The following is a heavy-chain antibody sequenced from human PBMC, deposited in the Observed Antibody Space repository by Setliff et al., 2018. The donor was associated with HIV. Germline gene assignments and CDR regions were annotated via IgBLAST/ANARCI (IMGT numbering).Heavy chain of an antibody. Sequence: SETLSLTCAVYGESFSGYYRSWIRQPPGKGLEWIGEITHSGSTNYNPSLKSRVTISVDTSKNQFSLKLTSVTAADTAVYYCARGYNWNNAYYGLDVWGQGTTVTVSS. CDR3: ARGYNWNNAYYGLDV. J-gene: IGHJ6*02. CDR2: ITHSGST. V-gene: IGHV4-34*01. D-gene: IGHD1-1*01. CDR1: GESFSGYY.